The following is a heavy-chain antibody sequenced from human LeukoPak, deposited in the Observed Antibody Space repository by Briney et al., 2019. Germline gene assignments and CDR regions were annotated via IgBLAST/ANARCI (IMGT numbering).Heavy chain of an antibody. CDR2: INPNIGTT. V-gene: IGHV1-2*02. CDR1: GYTFTGYY. CDR3: ARGNYYGSGRLSNWFDP. Sequence: GASVKVSCKASGYTFTGYYMHWVRQAPGQGLEWMGWINPNIGTTNYAQKFQGRVTITRDASISTAYMELSRLRSDDTAVYYCARGNYYGSGRLSNWFDPWGQGTLVTVSS. D-gene: IGHD3-10*01. J-gene: IGHJ5*02.